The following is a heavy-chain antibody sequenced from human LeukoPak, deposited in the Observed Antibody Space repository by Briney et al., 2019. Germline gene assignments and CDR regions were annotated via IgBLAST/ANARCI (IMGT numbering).Heavy chain of an antibody. CDR3: ARAIFGVVPSRLYYYYYYMDV. CDR1: GHTFTSYD. V-gene: IGHV1-8*03. Sequence: ASVKVSCKASGHTFTSYDINWVRQATGQGLEWMGWMNPNSGNTGYAQKFQGRVTITRNTSISTAYMELSSLRSEDTAVYYCARAIFGVVPSRLYYYYYYMDVWGKGTTVTVPS. CDR2: MNPNSGNT. J-gene: IGHJ6*03. D-gene: IGHD3-3*01.